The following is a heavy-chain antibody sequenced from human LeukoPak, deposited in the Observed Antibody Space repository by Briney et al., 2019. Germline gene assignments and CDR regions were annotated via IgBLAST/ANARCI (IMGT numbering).Heavy chain of an antibody. CDR2: ISGSGGST. CDR3: AKSTSFTMVRGATDY. CDR1: GFTFSTYA. J-gene: IGHJ4*02. D-gene: IGHD3-10*01. V-gene: IGHV3-23*01. Sequence: GGSLRLSCAASGFTFSTYALSWVRQAPGKGLEWVSGISGSGGSTYYADSVKGRFTTSRDNSKNTLYLQMNSLRAEDTAVYYCAKSTSFTMVRGATDYWGQGTLVTVSS.